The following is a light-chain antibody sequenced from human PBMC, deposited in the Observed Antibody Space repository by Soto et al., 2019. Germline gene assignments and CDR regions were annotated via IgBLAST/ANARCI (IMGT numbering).Light chain of an antibody. CDR2: RAS. CDR1: QSVNSN. V-gene: IGKV3-15*01. CDR3: QQCYSSPLT. J-gene: IGKJ4*01. Sequence: EIVMTQSPATLSLSPGERATLSCRASQSVNSNLAWYQQKPGQAPRLFMFRASSRATGIPARFSGSGSGTEFNLTISSLQSEDFATYYCQQCYSSPLTFGGGTKVEIK.